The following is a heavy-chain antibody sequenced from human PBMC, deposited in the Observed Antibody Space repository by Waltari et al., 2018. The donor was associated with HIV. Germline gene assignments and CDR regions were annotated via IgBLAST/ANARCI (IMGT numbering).Heavy chain of an antibody. CDR1: GFTFSSYS. Sequence: EVQLVESGGGLVQPGGSLRLSCAASGFTFSSYSMNWVRQAPGKGLEWVSYIGSSSRTIYYSDSVKGRFTISRDNAKNSLYLQMNSLRAEDTAVYYCAMNREFGVADYWGQGTLVTVSS. V-gene: IGHV3-48*01. CDR2: IGSSSRTI. D-gene: IGHD3-3*01. J-gene: IGHJ4*02. CDR3: AMNREFGVADY.